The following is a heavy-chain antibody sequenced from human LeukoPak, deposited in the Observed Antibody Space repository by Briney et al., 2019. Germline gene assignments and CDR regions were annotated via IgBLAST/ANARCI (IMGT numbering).Heavy chain of an antibody. Sequence: NPSETLSLTCTVSGGSISSSSYYWGWIRQPPGKGLEWIGSIYYSGSTYYNPPLKSRVTISVDTSKNQFSLKLSSVTAADTAVYYCATTYSSSKYYWGQGTLVTVSS. V-gene: IGHV4-39*07. CDR3: ATTYSSSKYY. D-gene: IGHD6-13*01. CDR2: IYYSGST. J-gene: IGHJ4*02. CDR1: GGSISSSSYY.